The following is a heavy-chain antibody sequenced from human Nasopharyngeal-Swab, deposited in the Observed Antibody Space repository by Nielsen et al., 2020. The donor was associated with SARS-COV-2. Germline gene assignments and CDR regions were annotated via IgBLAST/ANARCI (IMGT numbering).Heavy chain of an antibody. J-gene: IGHJ4*02. CDR1: GGSISNYY. CDR2: LLFSGTT. Sequence: SDTLSLTCTASGGSISNYYWSWIRQSPGKGLEWFGFLLFSGTTNYNPSLKSRVTVSADTSKNPFSLKLTSVTAADTAIYYCATGGEGGVPHADYFDNWGPETLVTVSS. V-gene: IGHV4-59*01. CDR3: ATGGEGGVPHADYFDN. D-gene: IGHD3-16*01.